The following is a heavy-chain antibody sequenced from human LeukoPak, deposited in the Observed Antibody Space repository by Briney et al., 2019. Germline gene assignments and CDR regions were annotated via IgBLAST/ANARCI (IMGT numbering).Heavy chain of an antibody. Sequence: ASVKVSCKASGYTFTSYGISWVRQAPGQGLEWMGKIIPILGIPNYAQKFQGRLTITADKSTSTAYMELSSLRSEDTAVYYCARGSGDFVYWGQGTLVTVSS. D-gene: IGHD3-10*01. V-gene: IGHV1-69*04. J-gene: IGHJ4*02. CDR1: GYTFTSYG. CDR2: IIPILGIP. CDR3: ARGSGDFVY.